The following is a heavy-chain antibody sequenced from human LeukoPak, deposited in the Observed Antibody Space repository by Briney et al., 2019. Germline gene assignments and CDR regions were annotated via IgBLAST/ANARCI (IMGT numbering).Heavy chain of an antibody. D-gene: IGHD6-13*01. J-gene: IGHJ6*03. Sequence: GGSLRLSCAASGFTFSSYSMNWVRQAPGKGLEWVSSISSRSTTIYYADSVKGRFTISRDNSKNTLYLQMNSLRAEDTAVYYCAKEGQQLVRYYYYMDVWGKGTTVTISS. CDR2: ISSRSTTI. CDR3: AKEGQQLVRYYYYMDV. V-gene: IGHV3-48*01. CDR1: GFTFSSYS.